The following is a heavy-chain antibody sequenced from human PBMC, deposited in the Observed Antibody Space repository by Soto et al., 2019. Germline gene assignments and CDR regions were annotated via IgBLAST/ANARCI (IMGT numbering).Heavy chain of an antibody. Sequence: QVQLQESGPGLVKPSETLSLTCTVSGGSISTYYWDWIRQPPGKELEWIGYTHYSGNTSYRPSLKIRVTISLDTSRNQFSLKLSSVTAADTAIYYCARHTVTIRAGFDYWGQGALVTVSS. CDR2: THYSGNT. CDR1: GGSISTYY. D-gene: IGHD4-17*01. CDR3: ARHTVTIRAGFDY. J-gene: IGHJ4*02. V-gene: IGHV4-59*01.